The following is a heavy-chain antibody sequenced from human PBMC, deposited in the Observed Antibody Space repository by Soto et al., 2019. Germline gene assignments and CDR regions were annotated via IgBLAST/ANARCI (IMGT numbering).Heavy chain of an antibody. CDR2: IYWDDTK. D-gene: IGHD1-26*01. CDR3: AHAYGGRSLY. V-gene: IGHV2-5*02. J-gene: IGHJ4*02. CDR1: GFSLPTDRVG. Sequence: QITLKESGPTLVKPTQTLTLTCTFSGFSLPTDRVGVGWIRQPPGKALEWLAVIYWDDTKTYRPSLKSRLTNPKDTSKNQVALTMTDMDPVDTATYYCAHAYGGRSLYWGQGTLVTVSS.